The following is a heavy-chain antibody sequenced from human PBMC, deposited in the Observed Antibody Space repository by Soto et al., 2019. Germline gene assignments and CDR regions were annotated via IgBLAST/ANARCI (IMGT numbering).Heavy chain of an antibody. V-gene: IGHV3-74*01. CDR2: INPDGTTT. Sequence: EVQLVESGGGLVQPGGSLRLSCAASGFTFSSYWMHWVRQAPGKGLVWVSRINPDGTTTTYADSVKGRFTISRDNAKNTLYLQMNSLRGDDTAVYYCARVPTGRYGVWNYWGQGTLVIVSS. D-gene: IGHD3-16*01. CDR3: ARVPTGRYGVWNY. CDR1: GFTFSSYW. J-gene: IGHJ4*02.